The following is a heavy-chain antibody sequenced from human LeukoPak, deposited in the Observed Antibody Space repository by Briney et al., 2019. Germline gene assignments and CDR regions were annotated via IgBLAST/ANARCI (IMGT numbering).Heavy chain of an antibody. J-gene: IGHJ5*02. D-gene: IGHD3-22*01. CDR2: INPNSGGT. CDR1: GYTFTGYY. Sequence: ASVKASCKASGYTFTGYYMHWVRQAPGQGLEWMGWINPNSGGTNYAQKFQGRVTMTRDTSISTAYMELSRLRSDDTAVYYCARDQDYYDSSGYFRFDPWGQGTLVTVSS. CDR3: ARDQDYYDSSGYFRFDP. V-gene: IGHV1-2*02.